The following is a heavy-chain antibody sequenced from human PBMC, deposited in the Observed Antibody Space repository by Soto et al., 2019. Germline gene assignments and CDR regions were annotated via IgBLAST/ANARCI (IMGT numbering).Heavy chain of an antibody. CDR2: IYYSGST. CDR3: ARQDGISSGWYLSDYHYGMDV. D-gene: IGHD6-19*01. CDR1: GGSISSSSYY. Sequence: QLQLQESGPGLVKPSETLSLTCTVSGGSISSSSYYWGWISQPPGKGLEWIGSIYYSGSTYYNPSLKSRATISVDTSKNQFSLKLSSVTAADTAVYYCARQDGISSGWYLSDYHYGMDVWGQGTTVTVSS. V-gene: IGHV4-39*01. J-gene: IGHJ6*02.